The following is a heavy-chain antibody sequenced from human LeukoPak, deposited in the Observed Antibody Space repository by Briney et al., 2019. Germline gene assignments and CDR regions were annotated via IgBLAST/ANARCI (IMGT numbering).Heavy chain of an antibody. Sequence: PGGSLRLSCAASGFTFSGSAMHWVRQASGKGLEWVGRIRSKANSYATAYAASVKGRFTISRDDSKNTAYLQMNSLKTEDTAVYYCTRGVYCSGGSCSLDYWGQGTLVTVSS. J-gene: IGHJ4*02. CDR3: TRGVYCSGGSCSLDY. CDR1: GFTFSGSA. D-gene: IGHD2-15*01. CDR2: IRSKANSYAT. V-gene: IGHV3-73*01.